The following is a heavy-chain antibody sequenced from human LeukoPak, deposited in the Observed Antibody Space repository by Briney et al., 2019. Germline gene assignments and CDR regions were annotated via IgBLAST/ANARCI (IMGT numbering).Heavy chain of an antibody. D-gene: IGHD5/OR15-5a*01. V-gene: IGHV3-33*01. CDR2: IWYDGGNK. CDR3: ASDSAELAPGSTPYFHH. J-gene: IGHJ1*01. CDR1: GVTFSNYG. Sequence: PGGSLRLSCAASGVTFSNYGMHSVPQAPGKGLEWVAVIWYDGGNKYYADSVKGRFTISRDNSKNTLYLQMNSLRAEDTAVYYCASDSAELAPGSTPYFHHWGQGTLVTVSS.